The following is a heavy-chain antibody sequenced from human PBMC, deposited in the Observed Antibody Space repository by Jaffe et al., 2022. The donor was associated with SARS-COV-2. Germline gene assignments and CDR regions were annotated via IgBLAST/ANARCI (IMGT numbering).Heavy chain of an antibody. Sequence: QVQLQESGPGLVKPSQTLSLTCTVSGGSISSGSYYWSWIRQPAGKGLEWIGRIYTSGSTNYNPSLKSRVTISVDTSKNQFSLKLSSVTAADTAVYYCARDPIWPYYDFWSGYGMDVWGQGTTVTVSS. J-gene: IGHJ6*02. V-gene: IGHV4-61*02. CDR3: ARDPIWPYYDFWSGYGMDV. CDR1: GGSISSGSYY. D-gene: IGHD3-3*01. CDR2: IYTSGST.